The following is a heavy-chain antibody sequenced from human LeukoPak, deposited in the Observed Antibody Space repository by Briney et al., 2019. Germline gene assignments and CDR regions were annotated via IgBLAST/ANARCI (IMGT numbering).Heavy chain of an antibody. D-gene: IGHD5-12*01. Sequence: GASVKVSCKASGYTFTSYGISWVRQAPGQGLEGMGWISAYNGNTNYAQKLQGRVTMTTDTSTSTAYMELRSLRSDDTAVYYCARERGYSGYDLENSRYYYYMDVWGKGTTVTVSS. CDR3: ARERGYSGYDLENSRYYYYMDV. CDR2: ISAYNGNT. CDR1: GYTFTSYG. J-gene: IGHJ6*03. V-gene: IGHV1-18*01.